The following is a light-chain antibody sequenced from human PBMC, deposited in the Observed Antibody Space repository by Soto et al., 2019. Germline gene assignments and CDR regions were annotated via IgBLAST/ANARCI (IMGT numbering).Light chain of an antibody. CDR1: RSVLYRPNNKNY. CDR2: WAS. V-gene: IGKV4-1*01. Sequence: DIVMTQSPDSLAVSLGERATIHCKYSRSVLYRPNNKNYLAWYQQKPGQPPRLLISWASTRESGVPDRVSGSGSGTDFALTLTSLQAADVAVYYCQQYYNNPRTVGQGTKVAIK. J-gene: IGKJ1*01. CDR3: QQYYNNPRT.